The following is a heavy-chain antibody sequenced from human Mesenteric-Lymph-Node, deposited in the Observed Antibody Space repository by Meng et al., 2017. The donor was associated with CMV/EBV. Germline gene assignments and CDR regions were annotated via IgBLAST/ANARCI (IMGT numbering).Heavy chain of an antibody. CDR3: ARAPNSGWYFLDY. CDR2: IHYSGST. V-gene: IGHV4-59*01. J-gene: IGHJ4*02. CDR1: GGSIRSYD. D-gene: IGHD6-19*01. Sequence: TASGGSIRSYDWSWIRRPPGKGREWIEYIHYSGSTNYNPSLKSRVTISIDTSKNRFSLNLSSVTAADTAVYYCARAPNSGWYFLDYWGQGTLVTVSS.